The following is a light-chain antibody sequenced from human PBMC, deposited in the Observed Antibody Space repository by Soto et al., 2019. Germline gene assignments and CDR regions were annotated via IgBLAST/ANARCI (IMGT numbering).Light chain of an antibody. CDR1: SSDVGTYNY. Sequence: QSVLTQPRSVSGSPGQSVTISCSGTSSDVGTYNYVSWYQQHPGKAPKLMIYDVTKQPSGVPPRFSGSKSGNTASLTIPGLQAEEEADYYCSSYKSSSTRVFGTGSKVT. CDR3: SSYKSSSTRV. V-gene: IGLV2-11*01. CDR2: DVT. J-gene: IGLJ1*01.